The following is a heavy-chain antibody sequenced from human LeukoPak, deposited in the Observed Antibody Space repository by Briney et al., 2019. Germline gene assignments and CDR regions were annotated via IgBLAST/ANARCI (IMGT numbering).Heavy chain of an antibody. D-gene: IGHD3-3*01. CDR3: ARARESGYCPHDAFDI. Sequence: SETLSLTXTVSGGSISSGSYYWSWIRQPAGKGLEWIGRIYTSGSTNYNPSLKSRVTISVDTSKNQFSLKLSSVTAADTAVYYCARARESGYCPHDAFDIWGQGTMVTVSS. V-gene: IGHV4-61*02. CDR1: GGSISSGSYY. CDR2: IYTSGST. J-gene: IGHJ3*02.